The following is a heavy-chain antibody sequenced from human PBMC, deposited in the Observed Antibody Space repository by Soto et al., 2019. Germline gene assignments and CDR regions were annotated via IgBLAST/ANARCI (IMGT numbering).Heavy chain of an antibody. CDR3: ARSVLRYFDWLGTFDY. D-gene: IGHD3-9*01. CDR1: GGSISSGGYY. Sequence: SETLSLPCTVSGGSISSGGYYWSWIRQDPGKGLEWIGYIYYSGSTYYNPSLKSRANISVDTPKNQFSLKLSSVTAADTAVYYCARSVLRYFDWLGTFDYWGQGTLVTVSS. J-gene: IGHJ4*02. CDR2: IYYSGST. V-gene: IGHV4-31*03.